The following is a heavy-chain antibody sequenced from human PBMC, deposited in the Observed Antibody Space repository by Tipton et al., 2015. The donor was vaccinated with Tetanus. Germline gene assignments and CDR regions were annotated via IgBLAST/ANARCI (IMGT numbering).Heavy chain of an antibody. J-gene: IGHJ5*01. CDR1: GFNFDDYA. V-gene: IGHV3-9*01. D-gene: IGHD5-18*01. CDR2: ISSSAGPI. CDR3: TKGGFRGALNTGFDS. Sequence: SLRLSCAASGFNFDDYAMHWVRQAPGKGLEWVSGISSSAGPIGFAESVKGRFTISRDNARNSLYLEMNSLRPEDTAFYYCTKGGFRGALNTGFDSWGQGTLVTVSS.